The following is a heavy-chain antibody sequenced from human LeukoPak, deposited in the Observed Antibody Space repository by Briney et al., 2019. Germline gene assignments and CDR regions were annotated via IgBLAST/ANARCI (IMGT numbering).Heavy chain of an antibody. CDR2: IRYDGSNK. Sequence: GGSLRLSCAASGFTFSSYGIHWVRQAPGKGLEWVAFIRYDGSNKNYADSVKGRFTISRDNAKNSLFLQMNSLRAEDTAVYYCARDYYDSSDIDYWGQGTLVTVSS. CDR3: ARDYYDSSDIDY. D-gene: IGHD3-22*01. J-gene: IGHJ4*02. V-gene: IGHV3-30*02. CDR1: GFTFSSYG.